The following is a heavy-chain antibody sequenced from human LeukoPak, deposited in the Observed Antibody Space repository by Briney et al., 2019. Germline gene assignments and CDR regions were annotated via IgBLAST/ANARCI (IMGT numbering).Heavy chain of an antibody. V-gene: IGHV4-39*01. Sequence: SETLSLTCTVSGGSISSSSYYWGWIRQPPGKGLEWIGSIYYSGSTYYNPSLKSRVTISVVTSKNQFSLKLSSVTAADTAVYYCLVRAPLLSSWFDPWGQGTPVTVSS. CDR2: IYYSGST. J-gene: IGHJ5*02. CDR3: LVRAPLLSSWFDP. D-gene: IGHD2-15*01. CDR1: GGSISSSSYY.